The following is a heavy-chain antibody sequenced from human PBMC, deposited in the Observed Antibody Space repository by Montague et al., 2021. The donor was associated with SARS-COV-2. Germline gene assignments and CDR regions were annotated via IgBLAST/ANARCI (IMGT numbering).Heavy chain of an antibody. CDR3: ARENTVTTFGGPYYIDS. J-gene: IGHJ4*02. Sequence: SETLSLTCIVSGSSVRSYYWSWIRQPPGKGLEWIGYIYDSGSTNYNPSLKSRVTISVDTSKNQFSLKLSFVTAADTAVYYCARENTVTTFGGPYYIDSWGQGTLVTVSA. CDR1: GSSVRSYY. D-gene: IGHD4-17*01. V-gene: IGHV4-59*02. CDR2: IYDSGST.